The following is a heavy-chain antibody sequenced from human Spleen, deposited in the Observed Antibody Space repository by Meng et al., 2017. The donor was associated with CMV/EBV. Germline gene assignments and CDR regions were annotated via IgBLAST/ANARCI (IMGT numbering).Heavy chain of an antibody. Sequence: GGSLRLSCAASGFPFDDKAMHWVRQAPGKGLEWVSSTSWNGNNMAYADSVKGRFTISRDNAKHSLYLQMNTLKTEDTALYYCAKEGVGGFDYWGQGTLVTVSS. CDR2: TSWNGNNM. D-gene: IGHD3-16*01. V-gene: IGHV3-9*01. CDR3: AKEGVGGFDY. CDR1: GFPFDDKA. J-gene: IGHJ4*02.